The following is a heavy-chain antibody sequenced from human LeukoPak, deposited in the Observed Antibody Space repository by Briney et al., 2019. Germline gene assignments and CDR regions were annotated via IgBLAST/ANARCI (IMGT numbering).Heavy chain of an antibody. CDR1: GYTFTSYG. V-gene: IGHV1-18*01. CDR2: ICAYNGNT. Sequence: ASVKVSCKASGYTFTSYGISWVGQAPGQGLEWMGWICAYNGNTNYAQKLQGRVTMTTDTSTSTAYMELRSLRSDDTAVYYCARDQGSSWYYYYYYGMDAWGQGTTVTVSS. CDR3: ARDQGSSWYYYYYYGMDA. D-gene: IGHD6-13*01. J-gene: IGHJ6*02.